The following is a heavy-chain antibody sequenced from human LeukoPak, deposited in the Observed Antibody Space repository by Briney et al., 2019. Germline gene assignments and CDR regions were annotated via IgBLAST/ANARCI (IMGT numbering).Heavy chain of an antibody. CDR2: IYTSGST. J-gene: IGHJ4*02. CDR1: GGSISSYY. V-gene: IGHV4-4*07. D-gene: IGHD2-2*01. Sequence: SETLSLTCTVSGGSISSYYWSWIRQPAGKGLEWIGRIYTSGSTNYNPSLKSRVTISVDTSKNQFSLKLSSVTAADTAVYYCAKGVYCSSTSCYGYVDYWGQGTLVTVSS. CDR3: AKGVYCSSTSCYGYVDY.